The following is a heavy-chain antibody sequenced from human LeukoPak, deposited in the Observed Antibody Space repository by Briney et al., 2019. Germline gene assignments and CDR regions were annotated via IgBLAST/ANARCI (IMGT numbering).Heavy chain of an antibody. V-gene: IGHV3-23*01. CDR2: IDGSGGSI. D-gene: IGHD3-3*01. Sequence: GGSLRLSCAASGFTFTTYAMSWARQAPGKGLEWVSGIDGSGGSIYYADSVKGRFTISRDNAKNSLYLQMNSLRAEDTAVYYCARDYDFWSGYYTGVFDYWGQGTLVTVSS. J-gene: IGHJ4*02. CDR1: GFTFTTYA. CDR3: ARDYDFWSGYYTGVFDY.